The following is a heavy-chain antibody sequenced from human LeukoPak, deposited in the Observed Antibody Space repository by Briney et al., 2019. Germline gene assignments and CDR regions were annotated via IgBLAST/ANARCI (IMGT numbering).Heavy chain of an antibody. CDR2: IYYSGST. Sequence: PSETLSLTCTVSGGSISSSSYYWGWIRQPSGKGLEWIGSIYYSGSTYYNPSLKSRVTISVDTSKNQFSLKLSSVTAADTAVYYCASSSQVATIVYFDYWGQGTLVTVSS. V-gene: IGHV4-39*07. D-gene: IGHD5-12*01. J-gene: IGHJ4*02. CDR3: ASSSQVATIVYFDY. CDR1: GGSISSSSYY.